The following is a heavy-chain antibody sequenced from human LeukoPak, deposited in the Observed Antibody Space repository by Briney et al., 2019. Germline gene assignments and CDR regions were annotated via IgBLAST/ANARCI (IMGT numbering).Heavy chain of an antibody. CDR2: ISGSGGST. V-gene: IGHV3-23*01. Sequence: PGGSLRLSCAASGFTFSSYAMSWVRQAPGKGLEWVSAISGSGGSTYYADSVKGRFTISRDNAKNSLYLQMNSLRAEDTAVYYCARVLAVAGTIYYYYYMDVWGKGTTVTVSS. D-gene: IGHD6-19*01. CDR3: ARVLAVAGTIYYYYYMDV. CDR1: GFTFSSYA. J-gene: IGHJ6*03.